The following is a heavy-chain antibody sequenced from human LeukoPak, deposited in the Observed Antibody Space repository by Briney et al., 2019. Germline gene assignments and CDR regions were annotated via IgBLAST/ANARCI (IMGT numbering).Heavy chain of an antibody. CDR3: ARGRGYCSSTSCYIVLGWYFDR. V-gene: IGHV4-34*01. CDR2: INYSGST. J-gene: IGHJ2*01. CDR1: GGSFSGYY. Sequence: PSETLSLTCAVSGGSFSGYYWSWIRQPPGKGLEWIGEINYSGSTNYNPSLKSRVTISVDTSKNQFSLKLSSVTAADTAVYYCARGRGYCSSTSCYIVLGWYFDRWGRGTLVTVSS. D-gene: IGHD2-2*02.